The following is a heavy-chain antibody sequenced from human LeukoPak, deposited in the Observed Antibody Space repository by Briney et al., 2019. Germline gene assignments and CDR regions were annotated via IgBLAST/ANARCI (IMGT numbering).Heavy chain of an antibody. CDR2: MNPNSGNT. CDR3: ARAPSWGGLSSGSYYFDY. J-gene: IGHJ4*02. D-gene: IGHD6-19*01. Sequence: GASLEGSCKASGYTFTSYDINWVRQATGQGLEWMGWMNPNSGNTGYAQKFQGRVTITRNTSISTAYMELSSLRSEDTAVYYCARAPSWGGLSSGSYYFDYWGQGTLVTVSS. CDR1: GYTFTSYD. V-gene: IGHV1-8*03.